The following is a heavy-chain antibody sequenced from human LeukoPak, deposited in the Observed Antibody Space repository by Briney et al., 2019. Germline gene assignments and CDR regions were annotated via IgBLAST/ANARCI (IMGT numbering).Heavy chain of an antibody. CDR3: ASNSGSYCVGGD. Sequence: SETLSLTCTVSGGSIRSYYWSWIRQPPGKGLEWIGYIYHGGSTNYNPSLKSRVTISVDTSKNQFSLNLSSVTAADTAVYYCASNSGSYCVGGDWGQGTLVTVSS. J-gene: IGHJ4*02. CDR1: GGSIRSYY. CDR2: IYHGGST. D-gene: IGHD3-10*01. V-gene: IGHV4-59*01.